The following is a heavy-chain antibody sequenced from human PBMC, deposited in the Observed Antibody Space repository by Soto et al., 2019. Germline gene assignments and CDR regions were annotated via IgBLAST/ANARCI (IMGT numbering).Heavy chain of an antibody. CDR1: GFTFSSYG. D-gene: IGHD6-19*01. CDR2: ISYDGSNK. V-gene: IGHV3-30*18. CDR3: AKDRGEYGSGWYVPYYFDY. J-gene: IGHJ4*02. Sequence: QVQLVESGGGVVQPGRSLRLSCAASGFTFSSYGMHWVRQAPGKGLEWVAVISYDGSNKYYADSVKGRFTISRDNSKNTMYLQMNSLRAEETAVYYCAKDRGEYGSGWYVPYYFDYWGQGTLVTVSS.